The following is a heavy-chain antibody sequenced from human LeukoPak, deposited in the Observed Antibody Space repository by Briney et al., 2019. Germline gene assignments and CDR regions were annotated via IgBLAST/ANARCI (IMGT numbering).Heavy chain of an antibody. J-gene: IGHJ4*02. CDR2: IRQDGTEI. V-gene: IGHV3-7*01. Sequence: GGSLRLSCAASGFTFSSHWMIWVRQAPGKGLEWVANIRQDGTEIYYVDSVKGRFTISRDNAKNSLYLQMNSLRADDTAVYYCARCSSRRSASDYWGQGTLVAVSS. CDR3: ARCSSRRSASDY. CDR1: GFTFSSHW. D-gene: IGHD3-10*02.